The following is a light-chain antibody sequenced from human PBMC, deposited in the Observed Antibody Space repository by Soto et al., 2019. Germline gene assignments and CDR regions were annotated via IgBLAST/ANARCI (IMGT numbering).Light chain of an antibody. Sequence: QSALTQPASVSGSPGQSITISRTGTSSDVGGYNYVSWYQQHPGKAPKFMIYDVSNRPSGVSTRFSGSKSGNTASLTISGLQAEDEADYYCNSYTTSNTRQIVFGTGTKVTVL. V-gene: IGLV2-14*01. CDR3: NSYTTSNTRQIV. CDR1: SSDVGGYNY. CDR2: DVS. J-gene: IGLJ1*01.